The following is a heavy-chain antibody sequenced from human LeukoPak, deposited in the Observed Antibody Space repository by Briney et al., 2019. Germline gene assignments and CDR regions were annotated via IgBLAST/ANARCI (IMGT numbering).Heavy chain of an antibody. V-gene: IGHV5-51*01. Sequence: GESLKISCKASGYCFTDYLIGWLRQIPGKGLEWMAMMYPGDSDTRYSPSFRGQVTISADTSISTAYLQWSSLKASDTAMYYCARGYGLAWGQGTLVTVSS. CDR3: ARGYGLA. CDR2: MYPGDSDT. CDR1: GYCFTDYL. D-gene: IGHD4-17*01. J-gene: IGHJ4*02.